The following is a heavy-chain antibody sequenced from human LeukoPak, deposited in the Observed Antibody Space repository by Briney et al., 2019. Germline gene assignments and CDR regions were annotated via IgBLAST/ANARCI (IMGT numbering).Heavy chain of an antibody. Sequence: SETLSLTCTVSGGSISSYYWSWIRRPPGKGLEWIGYFYYSGSTNYNPSLKSRVTISVDTSKNQFSLKLSSVAAADTAVYYCARMDSSSSYWFDPWGQGTLVTVSS. J-gene: IGHJ5*02. CDR3: ARMDSSSSYWFDP. CDR2: FYYSGST. CDR1: GGSISSYY. D-gene: IGHD6-13*01. V-gene: IGHV4-59*08.